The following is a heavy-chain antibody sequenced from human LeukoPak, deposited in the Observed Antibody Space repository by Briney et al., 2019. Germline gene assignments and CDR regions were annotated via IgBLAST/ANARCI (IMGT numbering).Heavy chain of an antibody. V-gene: IGHV4-59*01. J-gene: IGHJ4*02. Sequence: PSETLSLTCTVSGGTMSNYYWSWIRQPPGKGLECIGHIYYSGSTNYKPSLKSRVTISLDTSKNQFSLELSSVTAADTAVYYCARVGPGYGSGTNPFDYWGQGTLATVSS. CDR3: ARVGPGYGSGTNPFDY. D-gene: IGHD3-10*01. CDR2: IYYSGST. CDR1: GGTMSNYY.